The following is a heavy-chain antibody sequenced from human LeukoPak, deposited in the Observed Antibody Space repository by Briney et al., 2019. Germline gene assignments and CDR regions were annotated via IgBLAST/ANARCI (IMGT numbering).Heavy chain of an antibody. J-gene: IGHJ4*02. CDR3: ARDQEGFDY. CDR1: GYTFTSYH. Sequence: ASVKVSCKASGYTFTSYHINWVRQATGQGLEWVGWMNPNNSDIGYAQKFQGRVTVTRDTSTSTVHMELSGLRSEDTAVYYCARDQEGFDYWGQGTLVTVSS. V-gene: IGHV1-8*01. CDR2: MNPNNSDI.